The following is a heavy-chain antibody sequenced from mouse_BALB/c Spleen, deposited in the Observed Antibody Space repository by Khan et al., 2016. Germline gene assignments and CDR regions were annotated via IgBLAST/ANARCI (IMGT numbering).Heavy chain of an antibody. J-gene: IGHJ3*01. V-gene: IGHV9-3*02. CDR1: GYTFTNYG. D-gene: IGHD1-1*01. CDR3: AEDYYGSNWFAY. CDR2: INTNTGEP. Sequence: QIQLVQSGPELKKPGETVKISCKASGYTFTNYGMNWVKQAPGKDLKWMGWINTNTGEPTYAEEFKGHFVFSLETSASTAYLHINNLKNEDTATXFCAEDYYGSNWFAYWGQGTLVTVSA.